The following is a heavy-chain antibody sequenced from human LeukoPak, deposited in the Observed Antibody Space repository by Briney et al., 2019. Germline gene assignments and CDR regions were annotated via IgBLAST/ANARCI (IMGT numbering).Heavy chain of an antibody. V-gene: IGHV3-23*01. CDR1: GFTFSSYA. Sequence: GGSLRLSCAASGFTFSSYAMSWVRQAPGKGLEWVSAISGSGGSTYYADSVKGRFTISRDNSKNTLYLQMNSLRAEDTAVYYCAKVSGIVVVVAATVDYWGQGTLVTVSS. J-gene: IGHJ4*02. CDR2: ISGSGGST. CDR3: AKVSGIVVVVAATVDY. D-gene: IGHD2-15*01.